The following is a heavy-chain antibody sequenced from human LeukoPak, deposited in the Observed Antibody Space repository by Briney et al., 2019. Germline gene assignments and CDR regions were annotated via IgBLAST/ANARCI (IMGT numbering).Heavy chain of an antibody. D-gene: IGHD1-26*01. Sequence: GGSLRLSCVASGFTFSSYAMSWVRQAPGKGLEWVSTISDSGDNTYYADSVKGRFTISRDNSKNTLYLQMNSLRAEDTAVYYCAKDVGPHSGSYFDYWGQGTLVTVSS. J-gene: IGHJ4*02. CDR1: GFTFSSYA. V-gene: IGHV3-23*01. CDR2: ISDSGDNT. CDR3: AKDVGPHSGSYFDY.